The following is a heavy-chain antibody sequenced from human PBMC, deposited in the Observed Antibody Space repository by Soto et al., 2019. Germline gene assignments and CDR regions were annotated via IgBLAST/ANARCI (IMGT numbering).Heavy chain of an antibody. Sequence: QVQLQESGPGLVKPSQTLSLTCTVSGGSISSGGYYWSWIRQHPGKGLEWIGYIYYSGSTYYNPSLKSRVTISVDTSKNRFSLKLSSVTAADTAVYYCARDEYGDYALDVWGQGTTVTVSS. J-gene: IGHJ6*02. D-gene: IGHD4-17*01. CDR2: IYYSGST. CDR3: ARDEYGDYALDV. V-gene: IGHV4-31*03. CDR1: GGSISSGGYY.